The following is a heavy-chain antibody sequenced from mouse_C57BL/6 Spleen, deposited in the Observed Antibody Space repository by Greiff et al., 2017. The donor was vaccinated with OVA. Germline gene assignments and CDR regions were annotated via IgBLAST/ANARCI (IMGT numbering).Heavy chain of an antibody. CDR3: ARAPSMVTTGVYYAMDY. Sequence: QVQLKQSGPELVKPGASVKLSCKASGYTFTSYDINWVKQRPGQGLEWIGDIYPGSGSTNYNEKFKSKATLTVDTSSSTAYMQLSSLTSEDSAVYYCARAPSMVTTGVYYAMDYWGQGTSVTVSS. V-gene: IGHV1-55*01. CDR1: GYTFTSYD. CDR2: IYPGSGST. J-gene: IGHJ4*01. D-gene: IGHD2-9*01.